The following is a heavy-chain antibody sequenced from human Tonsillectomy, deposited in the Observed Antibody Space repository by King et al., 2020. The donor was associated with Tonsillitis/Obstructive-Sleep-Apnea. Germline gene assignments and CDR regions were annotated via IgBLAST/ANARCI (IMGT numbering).Heavy chain of an antibody. CDR3: ARGPDYYGSGIDY. CDR2: IAYDGSNE. Sequence: VQLVESGGGVVQPGRSLRLSCAASGFTFSNYAMHWVRQAPGKGLEWVAIIAYDGSNEYYRDSVKGRFTISRDNSKNTLILEMNSLRAEDTAVYYCARGPDYYGSGIDYWGQGTLVAVSS. CDR1: GFTFSNYA. V-gene: IGHV3-30*04. J-gene: IGHJ4*02. D-gene: IGHD3-10*01.